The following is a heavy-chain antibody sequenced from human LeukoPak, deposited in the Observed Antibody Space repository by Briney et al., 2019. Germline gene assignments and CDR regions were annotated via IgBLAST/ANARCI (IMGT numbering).Heavy chain of an antibody. D-gene: IGHD2-2*01. V-gene: IGHV4-34*01. CDR1: GGSFSGYY. CDR3: ARGPDIVVVPAAIIFDY. Sequence: SETLSLTCAVYGGSFSGYYWSWIRQPPGKGLEWIGEINHSGSTNYNPSLKSRVTISVDTSKNQFSLKLSSVTAADTAAYYCARGPDIVVVPAAIIFDYWGQGTLVTVSS. J-gene: IGHJ4*02. CDR2: INHSGST.